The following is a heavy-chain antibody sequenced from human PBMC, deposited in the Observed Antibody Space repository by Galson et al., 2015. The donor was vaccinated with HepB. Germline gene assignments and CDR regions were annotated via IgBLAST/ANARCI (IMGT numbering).Heavy chain of an antibody. CDR2: IWYDGSNK. Sequence: SLRLSCAASGFTFSSYGMHWVRQAPGKGLEWVAVIWYDGSNKYYADSVKGRFTISRDNSKNTLYLQMNSLRAEDTAVYYCARGLAYDSSGYYGLDYWGQGTLVTVSS. D-gene: IGHD3-22*01. CDR3: ARGLAYDSSGYYGLDY. J-gene: IGHJ4*02. CDR1: GFTFSSYG. V-gene: IGHV3-33*01.